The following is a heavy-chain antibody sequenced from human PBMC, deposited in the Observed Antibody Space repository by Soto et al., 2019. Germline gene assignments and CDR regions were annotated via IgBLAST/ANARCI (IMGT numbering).Heavy chain of an antibody. J-gene: IGHJ4*02. CDR1: GFTFSSYS. V-gene: IGHV3-23*01. CDR2: IGASGDIT. CDR3: AKDDFTDRGDDYFEY. Sequence: LRLSCSASGFTFSSYSMNWVRQAPWKGLEWVAGIGASGDITWYADSVKGRLSISRDNSKNTLYLQLNSLRFEDTAVYYCAKDDFTDRGDDYFEYWGAGTLVTVSS. D-gene: IGHD2-21*02.